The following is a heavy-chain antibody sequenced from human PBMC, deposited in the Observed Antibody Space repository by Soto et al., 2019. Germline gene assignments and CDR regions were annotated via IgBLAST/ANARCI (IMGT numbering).Heavy chain of an antibody. J-gene: IGHJ4*02. D-gene: IGHD5-12*01. Sequence: GGSLRLSCAASGFTFSSYGMHWVRQAPGKGLEWVAVISYDGSNKYYADSVKGRFTISRDNSKNTLYLQMNSLRAEDTAVYYCAKEINVDIVATPFDYWGQGTLVTVSS. V-gene: IGHV3-30*18. CDR2: ISYDGSNK. CDR3: AKEINVDIVATPFDY. CDR1: GFTFSSYG.